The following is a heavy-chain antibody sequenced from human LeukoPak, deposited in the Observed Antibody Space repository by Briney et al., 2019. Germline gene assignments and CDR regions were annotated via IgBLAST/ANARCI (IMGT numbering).Heavy chain of an antibody. CDR3: GRLGTTSRYRQIDY. CDR2: IKGDGSEE. Sequence: GGSLRLSCAASGFTFKTYWMTWARQTPEKGLEWVASIKGDGSEEYYVDSVKGRFSISRDNAQDSLYLQMNSLRAEDTAVYYCGRLGTTSRYRQIDYWGQGTLVTVSS. V-gene: IGHV3-7*01. CDR1: GFTFKTYW. D-gene: IGHD1-1*01. J-gene: IGHJ4*02.